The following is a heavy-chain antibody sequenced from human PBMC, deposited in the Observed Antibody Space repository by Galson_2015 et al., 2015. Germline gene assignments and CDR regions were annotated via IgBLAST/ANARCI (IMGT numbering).Heavy chain of an antibody. D-gene: IGHD3-3*01. CDR2: ISYDGSNK. Sequence: SLRLSCAASGFTFSSYAMHWVRQAPGKGLEWVAVISYDGSNKYYADSVKGRFTISRDNSKNTLYLQMNSLRAEDTAVYYCARDRLITIFGVVSSPGGGPPGYWGQGTLVTVSS. CDR3: ARDRLITIFGVVSSPGGGPPGY. CDR1: GFTFSSYA. J-gene: IGHJ4*02. V-gene: IGHV3-30-3*01.